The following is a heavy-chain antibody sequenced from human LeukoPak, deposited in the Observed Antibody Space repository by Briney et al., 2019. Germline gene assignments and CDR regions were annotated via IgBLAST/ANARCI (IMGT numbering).Heavy chain of an antibody. CDR1: GFTVSSNY. J-gene: IGHJ4*02. Sequence: GGSLRLSCAASGFTVSSNYMSWVRQAPGKGLEWVSAISGSGGSTYYADSVKGRFTISRDNSKNTLYLQMNSLRAEDTAVYYCARDSAGYSSGWYNFDYWGQGTLVTVSS. D-gene: IGHD6-19*01. CDR2: ISGSGGST. CDR3: ARDSAGYSSGWYNFDY. V-gene: IGHV3-23*01.